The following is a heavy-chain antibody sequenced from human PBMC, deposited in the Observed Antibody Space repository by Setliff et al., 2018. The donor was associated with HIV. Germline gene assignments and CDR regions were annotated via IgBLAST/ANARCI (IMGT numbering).Heavy chain of an antibody. CDR1: GVSITSCY. V-gene: IGHV4-59*01. CDR3: ARDKRASFDGLDV. J-gene: IGHJ6*02. CDR2: IYSNGGT. Sequence: PSETLSLTCNVSGVSITSCYWSWIRQSPGKGLEYIGYIYSNGGTNYNPSLKSRVRISVDTSKNQFSLRLSSVTAADTAIYYYARDKRASFDGLDVWGQGTTVTVSS.